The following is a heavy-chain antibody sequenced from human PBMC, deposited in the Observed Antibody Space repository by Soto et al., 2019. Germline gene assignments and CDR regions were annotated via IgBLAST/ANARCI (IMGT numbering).Heavy chain of an antibody. CDR2: ISGSGGST. V-gene: IGHV3-23*01. CDR1: GFTFSSYA. D-gene: IGHD1-26*01. Sequence: EVQLLESGGGLVQPGGSLRLSCAASGFTFSSYAMSWVRQAPGKGLEWVSAISGSGGSTYYADSVKGRFTISRDNSKNTLHLQMNSLRAEDTAVYYCAKDAVGAVYYYYCGMDAWGQGTTVTVSS. J-gene: IGHJ6*02. CDR3: AKDAVGAVYYYYCGMDA.